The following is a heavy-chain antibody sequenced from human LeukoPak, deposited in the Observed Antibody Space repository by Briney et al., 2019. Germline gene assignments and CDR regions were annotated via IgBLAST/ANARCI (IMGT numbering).Heavy chain of an antibody. Sequence: PSETLSLTCAVYGGSFSSNSYYWGWIRQPPGKGLKWIGSIYYSGSTYYNPSLKSRVTISVDTSKNQFSLKLSSVTAADTAVYYCARNRYYYGSGTYGVPNWFDPWGQGTLVTVSS. D-gene: IGHD3-10*01. CDR2: IYYSGST. CDR1: GGSFSSNSYY. V-gene: IGHV4-39*01. J-gene: IGHJ5*02. CDR3: ARNRYYYGSGTYGVPNWFDP.